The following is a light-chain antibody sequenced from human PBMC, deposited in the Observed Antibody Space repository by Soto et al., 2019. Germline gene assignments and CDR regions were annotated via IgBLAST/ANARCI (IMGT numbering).Light chain of an antibody. V-gene: IGKV1-9*01. CDR1: QGIRSY. Sequence: DIELTQSPSSLSASVGDRVAITCRASQGIRSYLAWYQQKPGEAPKLLISIASILQSGVPSRFSGSGSGTDFVLTISSLQPEDSATYCCQHLDSMPITFGQGTRLEI. CDR3: QHLDSMPIT. J-gene: IGKJ5*01. CDR2: IAS.